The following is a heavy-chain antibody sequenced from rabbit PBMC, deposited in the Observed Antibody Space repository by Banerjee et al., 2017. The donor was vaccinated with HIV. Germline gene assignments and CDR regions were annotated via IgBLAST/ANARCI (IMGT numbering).Heavy chain of an antibody. CDR3: ARDLAGVIGWNFGL. V-gene: IGHV1S45*01. Sequence: QEQLEESGGGLVQPEGSLTLTCTASGFSFSNKYVMCWVRQAPGKGLEWIGCINTSSGNTVYATWAKGRFTISSDNAQNTVDLQMNSLTAADTATYFCARDLAGVIGWNFGLWGPGTLVTVS. CDR2: INTSSGNT. J-gene: IGHJ4*01. D-gene: IGHD4-1*01. CDR1: GFSFSNKYV.